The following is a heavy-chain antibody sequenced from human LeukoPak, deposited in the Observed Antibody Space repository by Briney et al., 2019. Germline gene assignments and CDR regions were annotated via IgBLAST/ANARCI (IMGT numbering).Heavy chain of an antibody. CDR1: EFTFNDYT. CDR3: ARQSGDYFDY. V-gene: IGHV3-30-3*01. Sequence: GGSLRLSCAASEFTFNDYTMHWVRQPPGQGLECVAIISYDGRNKYYADSAKRRITISRDNSTNTLYLQMNSLRPEHMAEYYCARQSGDYFDYWRQGTLLTLP. CDR2: ISYDGRNK. J-gene: IGHJ4*02. D-gene: IGHD7-27*01.